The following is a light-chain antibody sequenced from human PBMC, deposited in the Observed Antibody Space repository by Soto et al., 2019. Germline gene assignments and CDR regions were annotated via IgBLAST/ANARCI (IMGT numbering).Light chain of an antibody. CDR1: SSDVGGYNY. V-gene: IGLV2-11*01. J-gene: IGLJ2*01. Sequence: QSALTQPRSVSGSPGQSVTISCTGTSSDVGGYNYLSWFQQHPGKAPKLMIYDVNKRPSGVPDRFSGSKSGNTASLTISGLQAEDEADYYCQSYDDNNVLFGGRTQLTVL. CDR3: QSYDDNNVL. CDR2: DVN.